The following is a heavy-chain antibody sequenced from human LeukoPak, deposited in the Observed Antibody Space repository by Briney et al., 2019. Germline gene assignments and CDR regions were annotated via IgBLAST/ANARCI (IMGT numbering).Heavy chain of an antibody. J-gene: IGHJ4*02. D-gene: IGHD3-10*01. Sequence: SETLSLTCTVSGVSISSYYWSWIRQPPGKGVEWIGYIYYSGSTNYNPSLKSRVTISVDTSKNQFSLKLNSVTAADTAVYYCARQLLWFGEYDYWGQGTLVTVSS. V-gene: IGHV4-59*01. CDR2: IYYSGST. CDR1: GVSISSYY. CDR3: ARQLLWFGEYDY.